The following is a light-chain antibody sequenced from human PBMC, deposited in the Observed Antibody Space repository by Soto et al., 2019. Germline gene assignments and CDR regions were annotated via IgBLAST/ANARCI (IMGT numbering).Light chain of an antibody. Sequence: QSVLIQPPSVSGTPGQNVTISCSGSNSNIGRNFVYLYQQFPGTAPRLLIYKNNQRPSGVPERFSVSQSGASASLAISVLRSEDEAHYHCAAWDDSLNGQVFGGGTKLTVL. CDR1: NSNIGRNF. CDR3: AAWDDSLNGQV. CDR2: KNN. J-gene: IGLJ2*01. V-gene: IGLV1-47*01.